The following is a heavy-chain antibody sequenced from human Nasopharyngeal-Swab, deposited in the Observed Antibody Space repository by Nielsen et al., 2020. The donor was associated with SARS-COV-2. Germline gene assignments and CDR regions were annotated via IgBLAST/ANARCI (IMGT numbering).Heavy chain of an antibody. J-gene: IGHJ6*03. CDR2: INHSGST. D-gene: IGHD1-26*01. CDR3: ARGGGATSYYYYYYMDV. CDR1: GGSFSCYY. V-gene: IGHV4-34*01. Sequence: SQTLSLTCAVYGGSFSCYYWSWIRQPPGKGLEWIGEINHSGSTNYNPSLKSRVTISVDTSKNQFSLKLSSVTAADTAVYYCARGGGATSYYYYYYMDVWGKGTTVTVSS.